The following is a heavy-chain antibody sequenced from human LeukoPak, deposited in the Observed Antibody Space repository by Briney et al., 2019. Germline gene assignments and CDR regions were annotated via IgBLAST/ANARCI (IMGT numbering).Heavy chain of an antibody. CDR3: ARDMRNYDYVWGSYRFHPTQNLFDY. J-gene: IGHJ4*02. D-gene: IGHD3-16*02. Sequence: GGSLRLSCAASEFSVGSNYMTWVRQAPGKGPEWVSLIYSGGSTYYADSVKGRFTISRDNSKNTLYLQMNSLRAEDTAVYYCARDMRNYDYVWGSYRFHPTQNLFDYRGQGTLVTVSS. CDR1: EFSVGSNY. CDR2: IYSGGST. V-gene: IGHV3-66*01.